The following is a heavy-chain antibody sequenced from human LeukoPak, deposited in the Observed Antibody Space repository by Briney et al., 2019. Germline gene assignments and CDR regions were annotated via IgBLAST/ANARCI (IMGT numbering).Heavy chain of an antibody. Sequence: GGSLRLSCAASGFTFSNYAMSWVRQAPGRGLEWVSTISGSGANTYYADPVKGRFTISRDNSKNTLYLQMNSLRADDTAIYYCAKGRALEVVAAFNYWGQGTVVTASS. CDR2: ISGSGANT. CDR1: GFTFSNYA. CDR3: AKGRALEVVAAFNY. V-gene: IGHV3-23*01. J-gene: IGHJ4*02. D-gene: IGHD2-15*01.